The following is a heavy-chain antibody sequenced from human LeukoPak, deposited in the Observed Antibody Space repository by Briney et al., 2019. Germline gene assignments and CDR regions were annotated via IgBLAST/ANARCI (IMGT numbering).Heavy chain of an antibody. D-gene: IGHD5-18*01. CDR3: ARGRSYGYSFDY. V-gene: IGHV4-34*01. Sequence: SETLSLTCAVYGGSFSGYYWSWIRQPPGKGLEWIGEVNHSGSTNYNPSLKSRVTISVDTSKNQFSLKLSSVTAADTAVYYCARGRSYGYSFDYWGQGTLVTVSS. CDR2: VNHSGST. CDR1: GGSFSGYY. J-gene: IGHJ4*02.